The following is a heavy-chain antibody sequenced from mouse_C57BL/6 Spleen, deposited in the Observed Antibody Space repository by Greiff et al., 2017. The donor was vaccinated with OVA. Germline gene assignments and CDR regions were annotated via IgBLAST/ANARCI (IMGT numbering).Heavy chain of an antibody. D-gene: IGHD2-4*01. Sequence: QVQLQQPGAELVRPGSSVKLSCKASGYTFTSYWMHWVKQRPIQGLEWIGNIDPYDSETHYNQKFKDKATLTVDKSSSTAYMQLSSLTSEDSAVYYCARGYYDYDGDAMDYWGQGTSVTVSS. V-gene: IGHV1-52*01. CDR3: ARGYYDYDGDAMDY. CDR1: GYTFTSYW. J-gene: IGHJ4*01. CDR2: IDPYDSET.